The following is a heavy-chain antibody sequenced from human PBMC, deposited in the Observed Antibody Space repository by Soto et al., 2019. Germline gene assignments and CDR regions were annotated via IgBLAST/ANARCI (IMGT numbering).Heavy chain of an antibody. D-gene: IGHD3-9*01. Sequence: EVQLVESGGGLVQPGGSLKLSCAASGFTFSGSAMHWVRQASGKGLEWVGRIRSKANSYATAYAASVKGRFTISRDDXXNXAXXQMNSLKTEDTAVYYCTRHDILTGQFYYYYYGMDVWGQGTTVTVSS. V-gene: IGHV3-73*01. CDR1: GFTFSGSA. J-gene: IGHJ6*02. CDR3: TRHDILTGQFYYYYYGMDV. CDR2: IRSKANSYAT.